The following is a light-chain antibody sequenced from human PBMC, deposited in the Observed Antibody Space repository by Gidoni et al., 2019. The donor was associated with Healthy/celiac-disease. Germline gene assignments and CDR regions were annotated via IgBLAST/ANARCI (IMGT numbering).Light chain of an antibody. V-gene: IGKV1-39*01. Sequence: DIQMNQSPSSLSASVGDRVTITCRASQSISSYLNWDQQKPGKAPKLLIYAASSLQSGVPSRFSGSGSGTDFTLTISSLQPEDFATYYCQQSYSTWTFGQGTKVEIK. CDR3: QQSYSTWT. CDR2: AAS. CDR1: QSISSY. J-gene: IGKJ1*01.